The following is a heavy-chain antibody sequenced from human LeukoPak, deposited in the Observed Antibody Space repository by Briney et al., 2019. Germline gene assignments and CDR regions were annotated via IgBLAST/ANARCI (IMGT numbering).Heavy chain of an antibody. Sequence: PGRSLRLSCAASGFTFSSYGMHWVRQAPGKGLEWVAVISYDGSNKYYADSVKGRFTISRDNSKNTLYLQMNSLRAEDTAVYYCAKESSSSYVDYWGQGTLSPSPQ. CDR1: GFTFSSYG. D-gene: IGHD6-13*01. CDR3: AKESSSSYVDY. J-gene: IGHJ4*02. V-gene: IGHV3-30*18. CDR2: ISYDGSNK.